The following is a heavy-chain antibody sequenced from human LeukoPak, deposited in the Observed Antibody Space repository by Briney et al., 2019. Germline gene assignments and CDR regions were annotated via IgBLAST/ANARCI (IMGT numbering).Heavy chain of an antibody. Sequence: GGSLRLSCAASGFTFSSYAMSWVRQAPGKGLEWVSVISGSGGSTYYADSVKGRFTISRDNSKNTLYLQMNSLRAEDTAVYYCATPEPGITIVRGVIAAFDYWGQGTLVTVSS. V-gene: IGHV3-23*01. J-gene: IGHJ4*02. CDR3: ATPEPGITIVRGVIAAFDY. D-gene: IGHD3-10*01. CDR1: GFTFSSYA. CDR2: ISGSGGST.